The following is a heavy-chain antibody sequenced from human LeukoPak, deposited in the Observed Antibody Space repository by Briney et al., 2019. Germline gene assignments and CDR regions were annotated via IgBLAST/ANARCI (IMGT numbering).Heavy chain of an antibody. CDR2: ISGSGGST. J-gene: IGHJ6*02. CDR3: AKTQWPHYYYYYGMDV. Sequence: GGSLRLSCAASGFTFSSYAMSWVRQAPGKGLEWVSAISGSGGSTYYADSVKGRFTISRDNSKNTLYLQMNSLRAEDTVVYYCAKTQWPHYYYYYGMDVWGQGTTVTVSS. V-gene: IGHV3-23*01. CDR1: GFTFSSYA. D-gene: IGHD6-19*01.